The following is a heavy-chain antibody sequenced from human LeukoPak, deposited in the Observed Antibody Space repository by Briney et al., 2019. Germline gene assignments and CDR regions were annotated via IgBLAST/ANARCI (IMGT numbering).Heavy chain of an antibody. D-gene: IGHD6-19*01. CDR3: ARRDSSGWYYFDY. J-gene: IGHJ4*02. Sequence: SETLSLTCTVSGGSISSSSYYWGWIRQPPGKRLEWIGSIYNSGSTYYNPSLKSRVTISVDTSKNQFSLKLSSVTAADTAVYYCARRDSSGWYYFDYWGQGTLVTVSS. V-gene: IGHV4-39*01. CDR2: IYNSGST. CDR1: GGSISSSSYY.